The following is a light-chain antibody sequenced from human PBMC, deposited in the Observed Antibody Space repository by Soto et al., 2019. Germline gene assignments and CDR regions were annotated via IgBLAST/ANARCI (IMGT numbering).Light chain of an antibody. CDR2: GAS. CDR1: QSVSSD. CDR3: KQYNNWPLT. Sequence: EIVMARSPATLSVSPGERATVYRSASQSVSSDLAWYEQKPGQAPRLLIYGASTRATGIPARFSGSGSGTEFTLTISSLQSEDFAVYYCKQYNNWPLTFGGGTKVDIK. J-gene: IGKJ4*01. V-gene: IGKV3-15*01.